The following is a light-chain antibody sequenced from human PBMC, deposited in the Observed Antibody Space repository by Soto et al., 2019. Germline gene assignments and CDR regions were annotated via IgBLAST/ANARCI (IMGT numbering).Light chain of an antibody. CDR1: SSNIGAGYD. Sequence: QSVLTQPPSVSGAPGQRVTISCTGSSSNIGAGYDVHWYQQLPGTAPKLLIYGNSNRPSGVPDRFSGSKSGTSASLAITWLQAEDEADYYCQSYDSSLLWVFGGGTKLTVL. CDR2: GNS. V-gene: IGLV1-40*01. J-gene: IGLJ3*02. CDR3: QSYDSSLLWV.